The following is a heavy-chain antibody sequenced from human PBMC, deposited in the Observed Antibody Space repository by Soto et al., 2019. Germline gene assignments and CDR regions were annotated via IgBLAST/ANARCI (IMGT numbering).Heavy chain of an antibody. CDR3: AREQWMGYFFDY. D-gene: IGHD6-19*01. J-gene: IGHJ4*02. Sequence: SQTLSLTCGISGDSVSSSNPSWNWIRQSPSRGLEWLGRTYYRSKWYFGYAISVRSRITINPDTSKNQFSLQLTSVTPEDSAVYYCAREQWMGYFFDYWGQGTLVTVSS. V-gene: IGHV6-1*01. CDR2: TYYRSKWYF. CDR1: GDSVSSSNPS.